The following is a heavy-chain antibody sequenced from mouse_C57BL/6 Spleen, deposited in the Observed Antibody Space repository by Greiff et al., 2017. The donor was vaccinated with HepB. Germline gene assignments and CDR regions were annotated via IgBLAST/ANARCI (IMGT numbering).Heavy chain of an antibody. CDR3: ARELLYYYGSSYWYFDV. CDR1: GFTFSDYY. Sequence: EVMLVESEGGLVQPGSSMKLSCTASGFTFSDYYMAWVRQVPEKGLEWVANINYDGSSTYYLDSLKSRFIISRDNAKNILYLQMSSLKSEDTATYYCARELLYYYGSSYWYFDVWGTGTTVTVSS. J-gene: IGHJ1*03. D-gene: IGHD1-1*01. V-gene: IGHV5-16*01. CDR2: INYDGSST.